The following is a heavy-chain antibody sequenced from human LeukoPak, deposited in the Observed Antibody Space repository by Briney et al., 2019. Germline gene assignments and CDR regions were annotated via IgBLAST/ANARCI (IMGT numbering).Heavy chain of an antibody. CDR3: AGAWGSSTSPPNYMDV. CDR2: MSGDGQRT. CDR1: GFTFSDDD. D-gene: IGHD2-2*01. Sequence: GGSLRLSCAASGFTFSDDDLNWVRQAPGKGLEWVSSMSGDGQRTFYAASVKGRFTISRDYSKNTLYLQMNSLRAEDTAVYYCAGAWGSSTSPPNYMDVWGKGTTVTVSS. J-gene: IGHJ6*03. V-gene: IGHV3-23*01.